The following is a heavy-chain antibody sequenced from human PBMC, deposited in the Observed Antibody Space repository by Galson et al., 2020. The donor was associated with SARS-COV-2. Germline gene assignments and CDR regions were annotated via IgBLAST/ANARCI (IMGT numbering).Heavy chain of an antibody. CDR1: GFTFDDYA. V-gene: IGHV3-9*01. CDR3: AKDIWALAPNPGGAAPGAFDI. J-gene: IGHJ3*02. CDR2: ISWNSGSI. D-gene: IGHD3-16*01. Sequence: GGSLRLSCAASGFTFDDYAMHWVRQAPGKGLEWVSGISWNSGSIGYADSVKGRFTISRDNAKNSLYLQMNSLRAEDTALYYCAKDIWALAPNPGGAAPGAFDIWGQGTMVTVSS.